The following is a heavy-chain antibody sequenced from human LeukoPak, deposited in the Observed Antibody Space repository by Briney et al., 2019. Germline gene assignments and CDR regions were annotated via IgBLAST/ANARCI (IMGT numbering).Heavy chain of an antibody. D-gene: IGHD6-19*01. V-gene: IGHV1-2*02. CDR1: GDTFTGYY. CDR3: ARDGEVAGWSTVFDY. Sequence: ASVKVSCKASGDTFTGYYMHWVRQAPGQGLEWMGWINPNSGGTNYAQKFQGRVTMTRDTSISTAYMELSRLRSDDTAVYYCARDGEVAGWSTVFDYWGQGTLVTVSS. J-gene: IGHJ4*02. CDR2: INPNSGGT.